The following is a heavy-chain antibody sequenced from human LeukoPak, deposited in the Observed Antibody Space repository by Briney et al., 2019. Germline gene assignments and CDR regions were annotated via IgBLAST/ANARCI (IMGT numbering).Heavy chain of an antibody. CDR3: VRHVAWTTATTSRFLA. Sequence: SETLSLTCTVSGGSISSSPYDWGWIRQPPGKGMESIGNISYPLTSSCNPSLTRRVTISVATSSHHFSLKLNSVTATATAVYYCVRHVAWTTATTSRFLAWGQGTLVIVSS. D-gene: IGHD4-17*01. CDR2: ISYPLTS. CDR1: GGSISSSPYD. J-gene: IGHJ5*02. V-gene: IGHV4-39*01.